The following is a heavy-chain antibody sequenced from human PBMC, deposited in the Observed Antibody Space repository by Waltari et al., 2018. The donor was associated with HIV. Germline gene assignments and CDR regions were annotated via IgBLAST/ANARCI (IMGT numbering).Heavy chain of an antibody. J-gene: IGHJ4*02. CDR2: IEQDGSSV. Sequence: EVQLVESGGGLVRPGLSLRLSCAASGFSFRTYWMHWVRQVPGKGPVGVLRIEQDGSSVSYADSVQGRFTISRDNARNILYLQMNSLRVEDTAVYYCARMTSPYCIDYWGLGTLVTVSS. CDR1: GFSFRTYW. D-gene: IGHD2-21*02. V-gene: IGHV3-74*01. CDR3: ARMTSPYCIDY.